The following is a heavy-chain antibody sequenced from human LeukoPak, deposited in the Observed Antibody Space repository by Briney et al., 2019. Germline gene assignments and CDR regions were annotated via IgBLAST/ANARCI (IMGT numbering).Heavy chain of an antibody. CDR1: GYTFTSYG. D-gene: IGHD1-26*01. Sequence: ASVKVSCKASGYTFTSYGISWVRQAPGQGLEWMGWISAYNGNTNYAQKLQGRVTMTTDTSTSTAYMELSSLRSEDTAVYYCARDAGLVGATRAFDIWGQGTMVTVSS. CDR2: ISAYNGNT. CDR3: ARDAGLVGATRAFDI. V-gene: IGHV1-18*01. J-gene: IGHJ3*02.